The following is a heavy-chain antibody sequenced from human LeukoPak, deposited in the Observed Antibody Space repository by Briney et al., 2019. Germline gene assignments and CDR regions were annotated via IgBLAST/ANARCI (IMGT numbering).Heavy chain of an antibody. V-gene: IGHV1-69*05. D-gene: IGHD1-26*01. CDR2: IIPIFGTA. Sequence: SVKVSCKASGGTFGSYAISWVRQAPGQGLEWMGGIIPIFGTANYAQKFQGRVTITTDESTSTAYMELSSLRSEDTAVYYCARATDGSYSALDYWGQGTLVTVSS. CDR1: GGTFGSYA. J-gene: IGHJ4*02. CDR3: ARATDGSYSALDY.